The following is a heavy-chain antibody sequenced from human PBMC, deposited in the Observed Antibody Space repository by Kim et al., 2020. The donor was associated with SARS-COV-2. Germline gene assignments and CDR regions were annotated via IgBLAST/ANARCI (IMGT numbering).Heavy chain of an antibody. D-gene: IGHD2-2*02. V-gene: IGHV4-39*01. CDR3: ARHRGEYCSSTSCYTGGYFDL. J-gene: IGHJ2*01. CDR2: IYYSGSTYYSGRT. Sequence: SETLSLTCTVSGDSISSSDYYWCWIRQPPGKGLEWIGSIYYSGSTYYSGRTYYNPSLKSRVTISGDTSKKQFTLKLSSLTAADTAVYSCARHRGEYCSSTSCYTGGYFDLWGRGTLVTVSS. CDR1: GDSISSSDYY.